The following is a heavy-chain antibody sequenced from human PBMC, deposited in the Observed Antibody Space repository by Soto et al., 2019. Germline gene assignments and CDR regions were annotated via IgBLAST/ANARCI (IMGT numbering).Heavy chain of an antibody. CDR2: ISGSGGST. CDR1: GFTFSSYG. J-gene: IGHJ6*02. V-gene: IGHV3-23*01. D-gene: IGHD3-22*01. Sequence: EVQLLESGGGLVQPGGSLRLSCAASGFTFSSYGMSWVRQAPGKGLEWVSAISGSGGSTYYAESVKGRFTISRDNSKNPLYLQMNSLRAEDTALYYCARALYYYDSSGYYYDRYYYYGMDVWGQGTTVTVSS. CDR3: ARALYYYDSSGYYYDRYYYYGMDV.